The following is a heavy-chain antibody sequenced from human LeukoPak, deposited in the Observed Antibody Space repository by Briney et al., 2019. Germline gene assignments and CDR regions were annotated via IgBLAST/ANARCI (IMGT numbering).Heavy chain of an antibody. D-gene: IGHD3-10*01. J-gene: IGHJ4*02. CDR1: GFTFSSYG. CDR3: AKDPTLYYYGSGSHTDY. CDR2: IRYDGSNK. Sequence: GGSLRLPCAASGFTFSSYGMHWVRQAPGKGLEWVAFIRYDGSNKYYADSVKGRFTISRDNSKNTLYLQMNSLRAEDTAVYYCAKDPTLYYYGSGSHTDYWGQGTLVTVSS. V-gene: IGHV3-30*02.